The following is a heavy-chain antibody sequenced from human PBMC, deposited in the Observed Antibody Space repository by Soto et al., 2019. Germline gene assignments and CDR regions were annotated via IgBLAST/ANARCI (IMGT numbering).Heavy chain of an antibody. J-gene: IGHJ6*02. CDR1: GGSISGDYYH. CDR2: VFHSGSV. D-gene: IGHD2-21*02. V-gene: IGHV4-30-4*08. Sequence: QVQLQQSVPRLVKPSQTLSLTCTVSGGSISGDYYHWTWIRQSPGKGLEWIGYVFHSGSVLYNPSLKSRLNISVDTSKNQFSLRLSSVTAADTAVYFCARADDGGDRDYYGLDVWGQGTTVTVSS. CDR3: ARADDGGDRDYYGLDV.